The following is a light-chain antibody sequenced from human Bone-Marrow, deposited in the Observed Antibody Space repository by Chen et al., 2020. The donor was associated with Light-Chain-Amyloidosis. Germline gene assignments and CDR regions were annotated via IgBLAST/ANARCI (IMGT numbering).Light chain of an antibody. CDR1: TGAVSRAYY. V-gene: IGLV7-43*01. CDR3: LLYYGTAHNWV. Sequence: QTVVTQEPSLTVSPGGTVTLTCGSSTGAVSRAYYPSWFQQKPAQAPRALIYSTSNKHSWTPARVSGALRGGKAALTLSGVQPEDEAEYYCLLYYGTAHNWVFGGGTKLTVL. CDR2: STS. J-gene: IGLJ3*02.